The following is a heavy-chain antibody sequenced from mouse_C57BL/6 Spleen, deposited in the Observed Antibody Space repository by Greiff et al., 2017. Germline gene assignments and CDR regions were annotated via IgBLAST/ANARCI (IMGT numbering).Heavy chain of an antibody. CDR2: INPSTGGT. CDR3: AAYPITTVVATKGWYFDV. CDR1: GYTFTSYW. D-gene: IGHD1-1*01. Sequence: VQLQQPGTELVKPGASVKLSCKASGYTFTSYWMPWVKQRPGQGLEWIGNINPSTGGTNYNEQFTSKATLTVAKSSSTAYMQLSSLTSEDSAVYYCAAYPITTVVATKGWYFDVWGTGTTVTVSS. V-gene: IGHV1-53*01. J-gene: IGHJ1*03.